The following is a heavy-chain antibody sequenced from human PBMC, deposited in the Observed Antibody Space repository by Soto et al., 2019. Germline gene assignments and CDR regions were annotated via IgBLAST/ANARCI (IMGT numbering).Heavy chain of an antibody. Sequence: GSLRLSCAASGFTFSSYAMHWVRQAPGKGLEWVAVISYDGSNKYYADSVKGRFTISRDNSKNTLYLQMNSLRAEDTAVYYCARGSSLPIRFLEWFVDYWGQGTMGTVSS. D-gene: IGHD3-3*01. CDR3: ARGSSLPIRFLEWFVDY. CDR1: GFTFSSYA. CDR2: ISYDGSNK. J-gene: IGHJ4*02. V-gene: IGHV3-30-3*01.